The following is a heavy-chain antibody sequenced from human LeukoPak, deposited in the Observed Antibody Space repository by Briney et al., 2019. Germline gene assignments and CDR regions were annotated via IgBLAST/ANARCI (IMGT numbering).Heavy chain of an antibody. CDR2: ISYDGSNK. V-gene: IGHV3-30*04. J-gene: IGHJ4*02. D-gene: IGHD6-13*01. CDR1: GFTFSSYA. CDR3: ARPPPPIAAAGTYFDY. Sequence: GGSLRLSCAASGFTFSSYAMPWVRQAPGKGLEWVAVISYDGSNKYYADSVKGRFTISRDNSKNTLYLQTNSLRAEDTAVYYCARPPPPIAAAGTYFDYWGQGTLVTVSS.